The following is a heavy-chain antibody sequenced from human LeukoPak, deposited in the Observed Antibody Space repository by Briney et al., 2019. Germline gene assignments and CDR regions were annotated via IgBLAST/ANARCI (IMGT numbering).Heavy chain of an antibody. Sequence: SETLSLTCTVSGGSINSSSYYWGWIRQPPGKGLEWIGGIYYSGSTYYKPSLKSRVTISVDMSKNQFSLRLTSVTAADTAVYYCARRSSSAWVFDYWGQGTLVTVSS. V-gene: IGHV4-39*01. CDR3: ARRSSSAWVFDY. CDR2: IYYSGST. D-gene: IGHD6-19*01. J-gene: IGHJ4*02. CDR1: GGSINSSSYY.